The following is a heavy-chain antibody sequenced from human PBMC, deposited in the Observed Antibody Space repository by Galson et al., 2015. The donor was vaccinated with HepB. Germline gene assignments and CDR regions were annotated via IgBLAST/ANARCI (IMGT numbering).Heavy chain of an antibody. CDR3: ARDSGYGDYGSAY. CDR2: ISGYNGNT. V-gene: IGHV1-18*04. D-gene: IGHD4-17*01. CDR1: GYTFASLG. J-gene: IGHJ4*02. Sequence: SVKVSCKASGYTFASLGISWVRQAPGQGLEWMGWISGYNGNTLYAQEFQGRVTMTTDTSTNTAYMELRSLISDDTAVYYCARDSGYGDYGSAYWGQGTLVTVSA.